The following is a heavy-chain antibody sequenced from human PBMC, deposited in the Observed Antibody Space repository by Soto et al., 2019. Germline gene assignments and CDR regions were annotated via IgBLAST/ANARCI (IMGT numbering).Heavy chain of an antibody. Sequence: EVQLVESGGGLVKPGGSLRLSCAASGFTFSNAWINWVRQAPGKGLEWVGRIKSKTDGGTTDFAAPVKGRFAISRDDSINIASQQMNSLKIEDSAVDYCSTDSHITIGIVRFDYWGHGTLVTVSS. D-gene: IGHD3-3*01. CDR1: GFTFSNAW. CDR3: STDSHITIGIVRFDY. J-gene: IGHJ4*01. V-gene: IGHV3-15*07. CDR2: IKSKTDGGTT.